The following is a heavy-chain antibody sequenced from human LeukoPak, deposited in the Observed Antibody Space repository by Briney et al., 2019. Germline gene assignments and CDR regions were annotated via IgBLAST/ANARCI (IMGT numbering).Heavy chain of an antibody. D-gene: IGHD3-10*01. CDR1: GGSISSGSYY. CDR2: IYTSGST. CDR3: VWSSTDYYYYYGMDV. J-gene: IGHJ6*02. V-gene: IGHV4-61*02. Sequence: SQTLSLTCTVSGGSISSGSYYWSWIRQPAGKGLEWIGRIYTSGSTNCNPSLKSRVTISVDTSENQFSLKLSSVTAADTAVYYCVWSSTDYYYYYGMDVWGQGTTVTVSS.